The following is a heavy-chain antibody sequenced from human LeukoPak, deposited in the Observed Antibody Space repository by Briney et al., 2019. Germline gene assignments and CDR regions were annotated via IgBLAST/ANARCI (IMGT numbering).Heavy chain of an antibody. V-gene: IGHV4-59*08. J-gene: IGHJ6*02. CDR2: IFYSGST. CDR3: ARRGLVAGMDV. D-gene: IGHD2-15*01. CDR1: GGSISSYY. Sequence: SETLSLTCSVSGGSISSYYWSWTRQPPGKGLEWIGYIFYSGSTNYNPSLKSRVTISIDKSRKQFSLRLTSVTAADTAVYYCARRGLVAGMDVWGQGTRSPSP.